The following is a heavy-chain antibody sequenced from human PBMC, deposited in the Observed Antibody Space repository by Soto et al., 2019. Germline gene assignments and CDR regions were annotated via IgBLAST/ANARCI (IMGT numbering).Heavy chain of an antibody. Sequence: AQGKGLEWVGRIKSKIDGGTTDFAASVKGRFAISRDDSTDMVYLQMNSLKPEDTAMYYCTTDSLFTMILVRFDFWGHGTQVTVS. CDR2: IKSKIDGGTT. CDR3: TTDSLFTMILVRFDF. D-gene: IGHD3-22*01. V-gene: IGHV3-15*07. J-gene: IGHJ4*01.